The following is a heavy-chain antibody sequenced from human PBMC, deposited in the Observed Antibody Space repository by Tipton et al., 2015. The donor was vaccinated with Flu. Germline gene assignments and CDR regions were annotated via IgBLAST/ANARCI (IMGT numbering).Heavy chain of an antibody. CDR3: ARGPESIVRATGGWFDP. D-gene: IGHD1-26*01. J-gene: IGHJ5*02. CDR1: GGSFIGYY. CDR2: INHSGST. V-gene: IGHV4-34*01. Sequence: SPTCAVNGGSFIGYYWSWIRQPPGKGLEWIGEINHSGSTNYNPSLKSRVTISVDTSKNQFSLKLGSVTAADTAVYYCARGPESIVRATGGWFDPWGQGTLVTVSS.